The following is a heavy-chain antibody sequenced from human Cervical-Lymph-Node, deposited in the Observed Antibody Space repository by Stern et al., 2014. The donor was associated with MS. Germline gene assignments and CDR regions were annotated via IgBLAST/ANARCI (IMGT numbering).Heavy chain of an antibody. CDR3: ARDYGDYAFDY. D-gene: IGHD4-17*01. Sequence: VQLVQSGAEVKKPGESLKISCKGSGYSFTAHWIAWVRQMPGKGLEWMGLIYPGYSDTRYSPSVQGQVTISADKSISTAYLQWSSLKASDTAMYYCARDYGDYAFDYWGQGTLVTVSS. CDR1: GYSFTAHW. V-gene: IGHV5-51*01. CDR2: IYPGYSDT. J-gene: IGHJ4*02.